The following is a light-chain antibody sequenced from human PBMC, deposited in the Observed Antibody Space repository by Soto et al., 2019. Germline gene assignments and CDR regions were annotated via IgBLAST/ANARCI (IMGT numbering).Light chain of an antibody. V-gene: IGLV2-8*01. CDR3: SSYAGSDNVV. CDR2: EVS. J-gene: IGLJ2*01. Sequence: QSALTQPPSASGSPGQSVTISCTGTSSDVGGYNYVSWYQHHPGKAPKLMIYEVSTRPSGVPDRFSGSKSGNTASLTVSGVEAEDEADYYCSSYAGSDNVVFGGGTKVTVL. CDR1: SSDVGGYNY.